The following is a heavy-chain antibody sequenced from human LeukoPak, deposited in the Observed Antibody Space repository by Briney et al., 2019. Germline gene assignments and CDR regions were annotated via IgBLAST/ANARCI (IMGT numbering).Heavy chain of an antibody. V-gene: IGHV3-30*18. CDR3: AKDRGTSSSAYGMDV. D-gene: IGHD6-6*01. CDR2: ISFDGGNE. Sequence: GGSLRLSCAASGLTFSSYGMHWVRQAPGKGLEWVALISFDGGNEYHADSVKGRFTISRDNSKNTLYLQMNSLRAEDTAVYYCAKDRGTSSSAYGMDVWGQGTTVTVSS. CDR1: GLTFSSYG. J-gene: IGHJ6*02.